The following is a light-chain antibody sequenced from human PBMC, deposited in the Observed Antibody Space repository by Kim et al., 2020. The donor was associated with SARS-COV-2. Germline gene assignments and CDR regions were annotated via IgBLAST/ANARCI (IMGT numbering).Light chain of an antibody. CDR1: QSVSTY. Sequence: EIVLTQSPATLSLSPGERTTLSCRASQSVSTYLSWFQQKPGQAPRLLLYDASTRATGIPARFSGSGSGTDFTLTISSLEAEDFAVYYCQQRGNLPLTFGAGTPLEIK. CDR2: DAS. CDR3: QQRGNLPLT. J-gene: IGKJ5*01. V-gene: IGKV3-11*01.